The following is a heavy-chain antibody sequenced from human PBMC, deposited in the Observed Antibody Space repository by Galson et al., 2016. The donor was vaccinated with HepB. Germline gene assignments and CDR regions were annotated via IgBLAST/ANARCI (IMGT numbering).Heavy chain of an antibody. CDR2: ISYDGGDK. D-gene: IGHD2-21*02. CDR3: AKLDCGRNCPRDD. CDR1: GFTFSRYG. J-gene: IGHJ4*02. V-gene: IGHV3-30*19. Sequence: SCAASGFTFSRYGMHWVRQAPGKGLEWVAVISYDGGDKHYADSVKGRLTVSRDNSKNTLFLQMNSLRVEDTAVYYCAKLDCGRNCPRDDWGQGTQVTVS.